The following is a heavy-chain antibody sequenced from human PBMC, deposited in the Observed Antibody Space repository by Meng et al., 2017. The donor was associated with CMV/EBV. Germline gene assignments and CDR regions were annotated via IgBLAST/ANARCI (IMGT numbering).Heavy chain of an antibody. CDR2: VGGSGNTV. CDR1: GFTYGTYA. J-gene: IGHJ4*02. V-gene: IGHV3-23*01. D-gene: IGHD4-23*01. Sequence: AASGFTYGTYAMSWVRQTPGEWVEWVSAVGGSGNTVYYADSVKGRFTISKDNSKNTLYLQMSSLRAEDTAVYYCAKNYGGNRHYFAYWGLGTLVTVSS. CDR3: AKNYGGNRHYFAY.